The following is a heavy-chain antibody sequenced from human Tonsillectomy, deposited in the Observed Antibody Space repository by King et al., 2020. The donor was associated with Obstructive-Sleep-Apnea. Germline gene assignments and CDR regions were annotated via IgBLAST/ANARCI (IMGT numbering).Heavy chain of an antibody. Sequence: VQLVESGGGVVQPGRSLRLSCAASGFTLSTYGIHWVRQAPGKGLEWVAVISYDGNYKYYADSVKGRFSISRDNSKNTLYLQMNSLRAEDTAVYYCAKGYSGCDYAFDMWGQGTMVTVSS. CDR2: ISYDGNYK. J-gene: IGHJ3*02. D-gene: IGHD5-12*01. CDR3: AKGYSGCDYAFDM. CDR1: GFTLSTYG. V-gene: IGHV3-30*18.